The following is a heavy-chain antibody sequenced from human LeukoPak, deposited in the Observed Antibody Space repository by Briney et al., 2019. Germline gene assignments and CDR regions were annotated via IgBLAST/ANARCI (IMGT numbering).Heavy chain of an antibody. CDR2: INHSGST. Sequence: SETLSLTCAVYGGSFSGYYWSWIRQPPGKGLEWIAEINHSGSTNYNPSLKSRVTISVDTSKNQFSLRLSSVTAADTAVYYCARLMPIVVSPPATVQHYLDFWGQGTLVTVSS. D-gene: IGHD2-15*01. J-gene: IGHJ4*02. CDR3: ARLMPIVVSPPATVQHYLDF. V-gene: IGHV4-34*01. CDR1: GGSFSGYY.